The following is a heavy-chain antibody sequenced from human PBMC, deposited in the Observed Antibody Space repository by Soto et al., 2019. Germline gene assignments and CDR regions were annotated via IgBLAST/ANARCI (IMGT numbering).Heavy chain of an antibody. CDR3: ARVRIWGSEWDAFDI. Sequence: GGSLRLSCAASGFTFSDYYMSWIRQAPGKGLEWVSYISSSGSTIYYADSVKGRFTISRDNAKNSLYLQMNSLRAEDTAVYYCARVRIWGSEWDAFDIWGQGTMVTVSS. J-gene: IGHJ3*02. CDR1: GFTFSDYY. V-gene: IGHV3-11*01. CDR2: ISSSGSTI. D-gene: IGHD7-27*01.